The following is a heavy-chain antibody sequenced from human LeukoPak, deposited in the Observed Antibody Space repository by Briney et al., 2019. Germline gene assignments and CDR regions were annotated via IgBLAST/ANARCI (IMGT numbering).Heavy chain of an antibody. J-gene: IGHJ4*02. CDR2: IYHSGST. V-gene: IGHV4-4*02. Sequence: SGTLSLTCAVSGGSISSSNWWSWVRQPPGKGLEWIGEIYHSGSTNYNPSLKSRVTISVDTSKNQFSLKLSSVTAADTAVYYCARPRRFLEWLPEIWGQGTLVTVSS. CDR1: GGSISSSNW. D-gene: IGHD3-3*01. CDR3: ARPRRFLEWLPEI.